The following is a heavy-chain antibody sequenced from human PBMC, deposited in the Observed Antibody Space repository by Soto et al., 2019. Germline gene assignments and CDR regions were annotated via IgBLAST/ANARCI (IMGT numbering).Heavy chain of an antibody. CDR2: IIPMFDTT. V-gene: IGHV1-69*12. CDR3: ARVERYCVSSVCYGLGVDY. Sequence: QVQLVQSGAEVKKPGSSVKVSCKASGGTFSNYAISWVRQAPGQGLEWMGGIIPMFDTTNYTQKFQGRVTITADESTSTAYMELSSLRSEDSAVYYCARVERYCVSSVCYGLGVDYWGQGTLVTVSS. CDR1: GGTFSNYA. D-gene: IGHD2-2*01. J-gene: IGHJ4*02.